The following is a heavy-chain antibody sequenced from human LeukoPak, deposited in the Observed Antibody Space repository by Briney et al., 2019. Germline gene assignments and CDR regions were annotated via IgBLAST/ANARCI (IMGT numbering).Heavy chain of an antibody. J-gene: IGHJ4*02. CDR1: GFTFSSYA. CDR2: ISYDGSNK. Sequence: QSGGSLRLSCAASGFTFSSYAMHWVRQAPGKGLEWVAVISYDGSNKYYADSVKGRFTISRDNSKNTLYLQMNSLRAEDTAVYYCARGSGMIVASNTDYWGQGTLVTVSS. V-gene: IGHV3-30*04. CDR3: ARGSGMIVASNTDY. D-gene: IGHD3-22*01.